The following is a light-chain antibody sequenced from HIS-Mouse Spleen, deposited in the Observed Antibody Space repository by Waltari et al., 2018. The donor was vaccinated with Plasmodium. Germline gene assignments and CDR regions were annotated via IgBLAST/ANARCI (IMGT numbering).Light chain of an antibody. J-gene: IGKJ1*01. CDR1: QSISSS. Sequence: DIQMTQSPSSLSASVGDSVTITCRASQSISSSLNWYQQKPGKAPKLLIYAASSLQSGVPSRFSGSGSGTDFTLTISSLQPEDFATYYCQQNYNTWTFGQGTKVEIK. CDR3: QQNYNTWT. CDR2: AAS. V-gene: IGKV1-39*01.